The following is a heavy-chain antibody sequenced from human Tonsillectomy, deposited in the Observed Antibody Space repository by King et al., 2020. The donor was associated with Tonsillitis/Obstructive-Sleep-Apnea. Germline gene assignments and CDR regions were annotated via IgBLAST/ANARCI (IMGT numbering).Heavy chain of an antibody. V-gene: IGHV3-9*01. CDR3: AKEAYCGGDCYSRHYYYYYMDV. CDR2: ISWNSDSI. CDR1: GFTFDDYD. J-gene: IGHJ6*03. D-gene: IGHD2-21*01. Sequence: VQLVESGGGLVQPGRSLRLSCAASGFTFDDYDMHWVRHAPGKGLEWVSGISWNSDSIGYADSVKGRFTISRDNAKNSLYLQMNSLRAEDTALYYCAKEAYCGGDCYSRHYYYYYMDVWGKGTTVTVSS.